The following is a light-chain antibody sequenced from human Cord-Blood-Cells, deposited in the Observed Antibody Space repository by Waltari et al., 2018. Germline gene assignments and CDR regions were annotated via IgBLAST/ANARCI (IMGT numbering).Light chain of an antibody. CDR1: SSNIGAGYD. Sequence: QSVLTPPPSVSGAPGPRVTISRTGSSSNIGAGYDVHWYQQLPGTAPKLLIYGNSNRPSGVPDRFSGSKSGTSASLAITGLQAEDEADYYCQSYDSSVVFGGGTKLTVL. CDR2: GNS. V-gene: IGLV1-40*01. J-gene: IGLJ2*01. CDR3: QSYDSSVV.